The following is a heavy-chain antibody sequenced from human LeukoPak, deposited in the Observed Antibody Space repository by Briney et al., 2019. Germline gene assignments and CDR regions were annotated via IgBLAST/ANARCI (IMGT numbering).Heavy chain of an antibody. D-gene: IGHD5-12*01. J-gene: IGHJ4*02. V-gene: IGHV4-4*07. CDR1: GCSISSYY. CDR3: ARVFQGGYADY. CDR2: IYTSGST. Sequence: TSETLSLTCTFCGCSISSYYWSWIRQPAGKGLEWIGRIYTSGSTNHYPSLKRRVAMSVDTCKNQFSLKLSSVTAADTAVYYCARVFQGGYADYWGQGTLVTVST.